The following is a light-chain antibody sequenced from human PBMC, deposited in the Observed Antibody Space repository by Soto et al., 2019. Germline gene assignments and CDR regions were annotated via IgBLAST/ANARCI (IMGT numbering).Light chain of an antibody. V-gene: IGKV3-20*01. CDR1: QSVSSNY. J-gene: IGKJ1*01. Sequence: ESVLTQSPGPLSLSPGERATLSCRASQSVSSNYLAWYQQKPGQAPRPLIYGASSRATGIPDRFSGSGAGTDFTLTISRLEAEDFAVYYCQQYGSSPWTFGQGTKVEIK. CDR3: QQYGSSPWT. CDR2: GAS.